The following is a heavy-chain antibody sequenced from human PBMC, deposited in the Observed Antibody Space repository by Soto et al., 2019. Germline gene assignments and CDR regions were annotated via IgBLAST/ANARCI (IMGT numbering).Heavy chain of an antibody. CDR2: VYYTGDT. D-gene: IGHD4-17*01. Sequence: QVQLQQSGPRLVKPSETLSLTCTVSSGPDRSHNWGWIRQPPGRGLEWIGYVYYTGDTAYNTSLRGRVTISADTSTNDISLTLNSVTAAETAVYYCVRQGIDYLHGLVDVWGQGTTVSVSS. V-gene: IGHV4-59*08. CDR3: VRQGIDYLHGLVDV. J-gene: IGHJ6*02. CDR1: SGPDRSHN.